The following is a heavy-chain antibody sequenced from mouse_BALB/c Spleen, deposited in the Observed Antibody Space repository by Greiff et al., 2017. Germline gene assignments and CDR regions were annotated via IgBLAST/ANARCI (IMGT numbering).Heavy chain of an antibody. D-gene: IGHD2-4*01. CDR1: GFTFSSYT. Sequence: DVMLVESGGGLVQPGGSLKLSCAASGFTFSSYTMSWVRQTPEKRLEWVAFISNGGGSTYYPDTVKGRFTISRDNAKNTLYLQMSSLKSEDTAMYYCAGGLRRENYAMDYWGQGTSVTVS. CDR3: AGGLRRENYAMDY. V-gene: IGHV5-12-2*01. J-gene: IGHJ4*01. CDR2: ISNGGGST.